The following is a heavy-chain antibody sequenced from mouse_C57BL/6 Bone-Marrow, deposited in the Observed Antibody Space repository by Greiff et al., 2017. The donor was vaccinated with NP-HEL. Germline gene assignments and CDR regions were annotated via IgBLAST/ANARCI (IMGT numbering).Heavy chain of an antibody. V-gene: IGHV14-4*01. CDR1: GFNIKDDY. D-gene: IGHD1-1*01. CDR2: IDPENGDN. J-gene: IGHJ1*03. Sequence: EVQRVESGAELVRPGASVKLSCTASGFNIKDDYMHWVKQRPEQGLEWIGWIDPENGDNEYASKFQGKATITADTSSNTAYLQLSSLTSEDTAVYYCTHTTVVAPWYFDVWGTGTTVTVSS. CDR3: THTTVVAPWYFDV.